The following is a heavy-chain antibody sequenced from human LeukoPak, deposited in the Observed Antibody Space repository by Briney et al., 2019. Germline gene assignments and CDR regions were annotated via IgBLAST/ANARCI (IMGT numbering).Heavy chain of an antibody. J-gene: IGHJ4*02. Sequence: GGSLRLSCAASGFTFSDSYMTWIRQAPGKGLELLSYISGSSSDVNYIDSVRGRFTISRDNAKNSLYLHMNSLTVEDTAVYYCTRDPRHSDYWGQGTLVTVSS. V-gene: IGHV3-11*01. CDR2: ISGSSSDV. CDR1: GFTFSDSY. CDR3: TRDPRHSDY.